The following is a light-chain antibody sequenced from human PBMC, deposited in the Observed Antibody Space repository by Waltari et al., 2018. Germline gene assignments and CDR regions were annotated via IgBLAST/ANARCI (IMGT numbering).Light chain of an antibody. J-gene: IGLJ3*02. V-gene: IGLV2-14*03. CDR2: DVS. Sequence: QSALTQPASVSGSPGQSITISCTGTSSAVGGYTYVAWYQQHPGKAPKVLIYDVSNRPSGVSNRFSGSKSGNTASLTISGLQAEDEADYYCSSYTNSNTWVFGGGTKLTVL. CDR1: SSAVGGYTY. CDR3: SSYTNSNTWV.